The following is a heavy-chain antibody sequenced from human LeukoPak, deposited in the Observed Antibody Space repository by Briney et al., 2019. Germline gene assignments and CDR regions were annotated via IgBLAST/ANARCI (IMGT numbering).Heavy chain of an antibody. CDR3: ASPGYYDFWSAMY. Sequence: GGSLRLSCAASGFTFSSYWMHWVRQAPGKGLVWVSRIKSDESSTDYADSVKGRFTISRDNSKNTLYLQMNSLRAEDTAVYYCASPGYYDFWSAMYWGQGTLVTVSS. V-gene: IGHV3-74*01. D-gene: IGHD3-3*01. CDR2: IKSDESST. J-gene: IGHJ4*02. CDR1: GFTFSSYW.